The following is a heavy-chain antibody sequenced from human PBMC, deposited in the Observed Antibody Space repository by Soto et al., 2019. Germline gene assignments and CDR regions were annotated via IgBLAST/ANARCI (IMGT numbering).Heavy chain of an antibody. V-gene: IGHV4-30-2*01. J-gene: IGHJ4*02. CDR2: IYHSGST. D-gene: IGHD3-22*01. CDR1: GGSIGVGCSS. CDR3: ARGDNDSSGYYLGY. Sequence: SETQSLTSAVSGGSIGVGCSSLRWIRETPGKGLEWIGYIYHSGSTYYNPSLKSRVTISVDRSKNQFSLKLSSVTAADTAVYYCARGDNDSSGYYLGYWGQGTLVTGSS.